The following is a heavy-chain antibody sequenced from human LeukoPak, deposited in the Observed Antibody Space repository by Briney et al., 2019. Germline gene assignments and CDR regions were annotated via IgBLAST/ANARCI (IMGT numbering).Heavy chain of an antibody. Sequence: GGSLRLSCAASGFTFDDYAMHWVRQAPGKGLEWVSGISWNSGSIGYADSVKGRFTISRDNAKNSLYLQMNSLRAEDTASYYCAKDQVPAAIVVVFLPDYWGQGTLVTVSS. V-gene: IGHV3-9*01. CDR2: ISWNSGSI. CDR1: GFTFDDYA. J-gene: IGHJ4*02. D-gene: IGHD2-2*01. CDR3: AKDQVPAAIVVVFLPDY.